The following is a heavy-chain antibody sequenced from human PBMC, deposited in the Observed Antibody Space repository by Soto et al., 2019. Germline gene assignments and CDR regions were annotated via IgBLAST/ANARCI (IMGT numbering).Heavy chain of an antibody. CDR3: ARAYYYDSGAYQNAFDI. Sequence: QVQLVESGGGVVQPGRSLRLSCSASGFTFSSHGMHWARQAPGKGLEWVAVIWYDGSNKYYADSVKGRFTISRDNSKNTLYLQMNSLRAKDTAVYYCARAYYYDSGAYQNAFDIWGQGTMVTVSS. CDR2: IWYDGSNK. D-gene: IGHD3-22*01. V-gene: IGHV3-33*01. CDR1: GFTFSSHG. J-gene: IGHJ3*02.